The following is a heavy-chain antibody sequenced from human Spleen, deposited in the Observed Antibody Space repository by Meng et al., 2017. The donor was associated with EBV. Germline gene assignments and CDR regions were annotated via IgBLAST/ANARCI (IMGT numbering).Heavy chain of an antibody. CDR3: ARDRGVTGGFDY. CDR1: WCSYSSISPS. J-gene: IGHJ4*02. D-gene: IGHD3-10*01. CDR2: TYYRSEWYD. Sequence: QLDQGTVRPLRTHPCPCASLWCSYSSISPSRNWIRQSPSGGLEWLGRTYYRSEWYDDYAASLKSRITINPDTSKNQFSLQLNSVTPEDTAVYYCARDRGVTGGFDYWGQGTLVTVSS. V-gene: IGHV6-1*01.